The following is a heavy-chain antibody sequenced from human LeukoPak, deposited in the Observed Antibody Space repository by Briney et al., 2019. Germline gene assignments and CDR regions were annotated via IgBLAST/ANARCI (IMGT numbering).Heavy chain of an antibody. CDR2: ISSSSSYI. Sequence: PGGSLRLSCAASGFTFSSYSMNWVRQAPGKGLEWVSFISSSSSYIYYADSVKGRFTISRDNAKNSLYLQMNSLRAEDTAVYYCARRHCSGGSCYWDLMIGSFDYWGQGTLVTVSS. CDR1: GFTFSSYS. D-gene: IGHD2-15*01. V-gene: IGHV3-21*01. CDR3: ARRHCSGGSCYWDLMIGSFDY. J-gene: IGHJ4*02.